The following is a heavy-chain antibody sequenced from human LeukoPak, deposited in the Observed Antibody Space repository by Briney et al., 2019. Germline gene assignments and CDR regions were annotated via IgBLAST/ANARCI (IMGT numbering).Heavy chain of an antibody. CDR2: INHSGST. CDR3: AGDHRYYYDSSGSIDY. Sequence: SETLSLTCAVYGGSFSGYYWSWIRQPPGKGLEWIGEINHSGSTNYNPSLKSRVTISVDTSKSQFSLKLSSVTSADTVVYYCAGDHRYYYDSSGSIDYWGQGTLVTVSS. CDR1: GGSFSGYY. V-gene: IGHV4-34*01. D-gene: IGHD3-22*01. J-gene: IGHJ4*02.